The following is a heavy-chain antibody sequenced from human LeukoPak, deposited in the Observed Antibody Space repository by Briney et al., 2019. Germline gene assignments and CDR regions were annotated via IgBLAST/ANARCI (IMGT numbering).Heavy chain of an antibody. V-gene: IGHV3-30*02. J-gene: IGHJ4*02. CDR3: AKHVSGWNDY. CDR1: GFTFNNYD. CDR2: IRYDGNEK. D-gene: IGHD6-19*01. Sequence: GGSLRLSCAASGFTFNNYDMHWVRQAPGKGLEWVTFIRYDGNEKYYTDSVKGRFTISRDNSKNTLYLQMNSLRAEDTAVYYCAKHVSGWNDYWGQGTLVTVSS.